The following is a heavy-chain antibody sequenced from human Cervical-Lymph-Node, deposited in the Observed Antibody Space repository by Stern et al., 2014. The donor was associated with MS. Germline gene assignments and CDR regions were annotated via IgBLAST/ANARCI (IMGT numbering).Heavy chain of an antibody. CDR2: IYPDDSDI. J-gene: IGHJ6*02. V-gene: IGHV5-51*03. CDR1: GYTFTNNW. D-gene: IGHD1-1*01. CDR3: ARPPPRRKWDDPNYGMDV. Sequence: EVQLVQSGAEVKKPGESLKISCKGSGYTFTNNWIAWVRQMPGKGLEWMGIIYPDDSDIRYSPSLQGQGTIPADQAISTAYTQWSSLKAADSAVYYWARPPPRRKWDDPNYGMDVWGQGTTVTVSS.